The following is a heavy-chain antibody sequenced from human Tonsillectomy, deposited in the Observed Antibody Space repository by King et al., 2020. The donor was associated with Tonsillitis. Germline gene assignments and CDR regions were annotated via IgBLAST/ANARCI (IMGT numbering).Heavy chain of an antibody. V-gene: IGHV4-31*03. CDR3: ARDYDYVWGSYRSTYGMDV. CDR1: GGSISSGGYY. Sequence: LQLQESGPGLVKTSQTLSLTCTVSGGSISSGGYYWSWIRQHPGKGLEWIGYIYYSGSTYYNPSLKSRVTISVDTSKNQFSLKLSSVTAADTAVYYCARDYDYVWGSYRSTYGMDVWGQGTTVTVSS. D-gene: IGHD3-16*02. CDR2: IYYSGST. J-gene: IGHJ6*02.